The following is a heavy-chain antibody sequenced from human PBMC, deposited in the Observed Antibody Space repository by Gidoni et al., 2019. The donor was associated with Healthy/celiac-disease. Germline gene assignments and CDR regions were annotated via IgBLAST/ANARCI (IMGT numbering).Heavy chain of an antibody. CDR2: ISYDGSNK. V-gene: IGHV3-30*18. Sequence: QVQLVESGGGVVQPGRSLRLSCAASGFTFSSYGMHWVRQAPGKGLEWVAVISYDGSNKYYADSVKGRFTISRDNSKNTLYLQMNSLRAEDTAVYYCAKSPVAVAGGGFDYWGQGTLVTVSS. CDR1: GFTFSSYG. J-gene: IGHJ4*02. D-gene: IGHD6-19*01. CDR3: AKSPVAVAGGGFDY.